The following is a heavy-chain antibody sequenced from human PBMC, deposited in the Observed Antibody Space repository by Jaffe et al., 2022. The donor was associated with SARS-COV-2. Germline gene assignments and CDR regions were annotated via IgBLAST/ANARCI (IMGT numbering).Heavy chain of an antibody. D-gene: IGHD2-2*01. Sequence: EVQLVESGGGLVQPGGSLRLSCAASGFTFSSYSMNWVRQAPGKGLEWVSYISLSSSTKYYADSVKGRFTISRDNAKNSLYLQMNSLRAEDTAVYYCVGDEQYCSTNSCRYYWGQGTLVTVSS. V-gene: IGHV3-48*01. CDR3: VGDEQYCSTNSCRYY. CDR2: ISLSSSTK. J-gene: IGHJ4*02. CDR1: GFTFSSYS.